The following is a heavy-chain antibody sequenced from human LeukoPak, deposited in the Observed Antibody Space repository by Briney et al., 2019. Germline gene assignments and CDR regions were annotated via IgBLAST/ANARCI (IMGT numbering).Heavy chain of an antibody. Sequence: ASVKLSCKASGGTFTSYAISWVRQAPGQGLEWMGRIIPILGIANYAQKFQGRVTITADKSTSTAYMELSSLRSEDTAVYYCAREGDSSGYYDYWGQGTLVAVSS. J-gene: IGHJ4*02. CDR2: IIPILGIA. CDR1: GGTFTSYA. CDR3: AREGDSSGYYDY. V-gene: IGHV1-69*04. D-gene: IGHD3-22*01.